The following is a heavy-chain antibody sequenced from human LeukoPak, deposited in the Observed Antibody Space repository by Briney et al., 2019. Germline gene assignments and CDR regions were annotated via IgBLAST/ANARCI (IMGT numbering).Heavy chain of an antibody. V-gene: IGHV3-23*01. Sequence: GGTLRLSCAASGFTLRSYGMSWVRQAPGKGLEWVSSISGSGGSTYYADSVKGRFTISRDNSKNTLYLQMNSLRADDTAVYYCAKGIVVVVAAIGYFEYWGQGTLVTVSS. CDR1: GFTLRSYG. CDR2: ISGSGGST. D-gene: IGHD2-15*01. CDR3: AKGIVVVVAAIGYFEY. J-gene: IGHJ4*02.